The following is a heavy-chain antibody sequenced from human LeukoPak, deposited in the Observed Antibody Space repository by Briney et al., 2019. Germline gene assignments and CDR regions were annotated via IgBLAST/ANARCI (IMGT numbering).Heavy chain of an antibody. CDR2: IIPIFGTA. CDR3: ASPELERRDDAFDI. D-gene: IGHD1-1*01. Sequence: ASVKVSCTASGGTFSSYAISWVRQAPGQGLEWMGGIIPIFGTANYAQKFQGRVTITADESTSTAYMELSSLRSEDTAVYYCASPELERRDDAFDIWGQGTMVTVSS. V-gene: IGHV1-69*01. J-gene: IGHJ3*02. CDR1: GGTFSSYA.